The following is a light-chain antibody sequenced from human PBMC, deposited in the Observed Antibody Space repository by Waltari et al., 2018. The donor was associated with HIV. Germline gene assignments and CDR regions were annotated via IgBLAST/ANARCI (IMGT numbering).Light chain of an antibody. V-gene: IGLV1-40*01. J-gene: IGLJ1*01. CDR2: ANN. CDR3: QSYDNSLSGQV. Sequence: QSVLTQPPPVSGAPGQRVTISCTGSRSTIGAGFHVHWYQQLPGAAPKLVIYANNNRPSGVPDRFSGSKSGTSASLAITGLQAEDEADYYCQSYDNSLSGQVFGTGTKVTVL. CDR1: RSTIGAGFH.